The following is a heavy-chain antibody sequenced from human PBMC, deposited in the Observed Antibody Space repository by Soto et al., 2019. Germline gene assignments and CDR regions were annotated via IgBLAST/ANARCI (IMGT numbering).Heavy chain of an antibody. Sequence: GGSLRLSCAASGFIFNNYWMHWVRQAPGKGLVLVARITGDESTTTYVGSAKGRSTISRDNAKKTVYMQINSLRVEDTAVYYCGIGSVARGRPYWGQG. J-gene: IGHJ4*02. CDR3: GIGSVARGRPY. V-gene: IGHV3-74*01. CDR1: GFIFNNYW. CDR2: ITGDESTT. D-gene: IGHD3-16*01.